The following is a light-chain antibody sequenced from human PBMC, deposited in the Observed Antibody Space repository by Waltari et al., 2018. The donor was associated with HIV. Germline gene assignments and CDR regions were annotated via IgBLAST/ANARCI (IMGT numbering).Light chain of an antibody. Sequence: QLILTQSPSASASLRASVKLTCTLSRGPRPSAIAWLQHQPEKGPRFLMKLNNDGSHTRGDGIPDRFSGSSSGAERYLTISSLQSEDEADYYCQTWDTGPWVFGGGTKLTVL. J-gene: IGLJ3*02. CDR3: QTWDTGPWV. CDR2: LNNDGSH. V-gene: IGLV4-69*01. CDR1: RGPRPSA.